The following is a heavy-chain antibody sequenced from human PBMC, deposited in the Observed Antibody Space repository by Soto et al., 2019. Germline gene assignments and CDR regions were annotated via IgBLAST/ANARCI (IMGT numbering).Heavy chain of an antibody. D-gene: IGHD6-13*01. CDR1: GGSISSYY. V-gene: IGHV4-59*01. Sequence: SETVSLNSAVPGGSISSYYWSWIRQPPGKGLEWIGYIYYSGSTNYNPSLKSRVTISVDTSKNQFSLKLSSVTAADTAVYYCARSGDGIAVDYWGQGTLVTVSS. J-gene: IGHJ4*02. CDR3: ARSGDGIAVDY. CDR2: IYYSGST.